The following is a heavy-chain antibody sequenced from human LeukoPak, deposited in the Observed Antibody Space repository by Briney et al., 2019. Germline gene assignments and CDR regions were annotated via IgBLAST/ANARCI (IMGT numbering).Heavy chain of an antibody. CDR3: AKDWIQFNRVFDCFDS. Sequence: GGSLRLSCATSGFPFETNAMSWVRQAPGKGLEWVATIGNTETFYADSVTGRFTISRDNSKNTVNLQMNGLRVEDTAIYYCAKDWIQFNRVFDCFDSWGQGTLVTVSS. CDR2: IGNTET. CDR1: GFPFETNA. J-gene: IGHJ4*02. V-gene: IGHV3-23*01. D-gene: IGHD5-18*01.